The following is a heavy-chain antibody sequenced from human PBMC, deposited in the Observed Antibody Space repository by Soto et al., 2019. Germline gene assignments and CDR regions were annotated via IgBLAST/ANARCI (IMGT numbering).Heavy chain of an antibody. CDR1: GYTFSDYA. V-gene: IGHV1-3*04. Sequence: QVQLVQSGAEVRKPGASVRVSCKASGYTFSDYAVHWVRQAPGQRLEWVGWINTGNGNTKVSQNFQGRVTITRDTSASTAYMELSSLRSEDTAVFYCARNMAVAGPGDYYHLMDVWGQGTTVTVSS. J-gene: IGHJ6*02. D-gene: IGHD6-19*01. CDR3: ARNMAVAGPGDYYHLMDV. CDR2: INTGNGNT.